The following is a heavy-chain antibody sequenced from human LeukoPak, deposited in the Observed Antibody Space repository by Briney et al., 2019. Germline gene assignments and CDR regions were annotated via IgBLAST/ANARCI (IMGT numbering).Heavy chain of an antibody. D-gene: IGHD3-22*01. V-gene: IGHV4-34*01. J-gene: IGHJ5*02. CDR2: INHSGST. CDR3: ARGPYYYDSSGYYYGWFDP. Sequence: SETLSLTCAVYGGSFSGYYWSWIRQPPGKGLEWIGEINHSGSTNYNPSLKSRVTISVDTSKNQFSLKLSSVTAADTAVYYCARGPYYYDSSGYYYGWFDPWGQGTLVTVSS. CDR1: GGSFSGYY.